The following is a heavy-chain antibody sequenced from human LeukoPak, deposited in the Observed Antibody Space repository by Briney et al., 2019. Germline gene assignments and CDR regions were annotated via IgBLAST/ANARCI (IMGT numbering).Heavy chain of an antibody. CDR2: INSDGSIT. CDR1: GFTFTTYW. D-gene: IGHD3-22*01. CDR3: ARSYYYDNVPSGY. Sequence: QAGGSLRLSCAASGFTFTTYWMHWVRQAPGKGLVWVSHINSDGSITSYADPVKGRFTISRDNAKNSLYLQMNSLRAEDTAVYYCARSYYYDNVPSGYWGQGTLVTVSS. V-gene: IGHV3-74*01. J-gene: IGHJ4*02.